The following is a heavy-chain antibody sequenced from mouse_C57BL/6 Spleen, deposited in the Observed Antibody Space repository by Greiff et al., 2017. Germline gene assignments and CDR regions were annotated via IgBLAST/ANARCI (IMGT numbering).Heavy chain of an antibody. CDR2: ISSGSSTI. V-gene: IGHV5-17*01. Sequence: EVKLVESGGGLVKPGGSLTLSCAASGFTFSDYGMHWVRQAPEKGLEWVAYISSGSSTIYYADTVKGRFTISRDNAKNTLFLQMTSLRSEDTAMYYCANDYDGGSMDYWGQGTSVTVSS. J-gene: IGHJ4*01. CDR3: ANDYDGGSMDY. CDR1: GFTFSDYG. D-gene: IGHD2-4*01.